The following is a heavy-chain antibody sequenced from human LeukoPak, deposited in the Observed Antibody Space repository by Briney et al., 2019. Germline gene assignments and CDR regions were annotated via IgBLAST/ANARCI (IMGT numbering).Heavy chain of an antibody. CDR1: GGSISSGDYY. Sequence: PSQTLSLTCTVSGGSISSGDYYWSWIRQPPGKGLEWIGYIYYSGSTYYNPSLKSRVTISVDTSKNQFSLKLSSVTAADTAVYYCARKAYSYGYALDSWGQGTLVTVSS. J-gene: IGHJ4*02. CDR3: ARKAYSYGYALDS. D-gene: IGHD5-18*01. CDR2: IYYSGST. V-gene: IGHV4-30-4*01.